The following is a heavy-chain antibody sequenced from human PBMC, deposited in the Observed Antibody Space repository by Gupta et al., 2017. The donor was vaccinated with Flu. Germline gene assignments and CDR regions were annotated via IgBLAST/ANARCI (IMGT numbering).Heavy chain of an antibody. V-gene: IGHV3-33*01. J-gene: IGHJ4*02. CDR1: GFALSTHN. D-gene: IGHD2/OR15-2a*01. Sequence: QVQLVQSGGGVVQPGRSLRLSCAASGFALSTHNIHWVRQAPGKGLEWVTMIGLDGSLKFFVDSAKGRFTVSRDTSRNIIYLQMNSLRAEDTAIYYCARESYFTSEVGCFDKWGQGALGTVAS. CDR2: IGLDGSLK. CDR3: ARESYFTSEVGCFDK.